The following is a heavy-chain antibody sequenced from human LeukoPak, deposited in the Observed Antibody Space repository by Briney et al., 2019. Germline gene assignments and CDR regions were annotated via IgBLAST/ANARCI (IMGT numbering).Heavy chain of an antibody. J-gene: IGHJ4*02. CDR2: VFDGKTT. CDR3: ASGAWATRLHS. Sequence: SETLSLTCAVHGESLNYYYWSWIRQSPEKGLEWIGEVFDGKTTNYNPSLKSRVTISAVTSSNLFSLNLRSVTAADTAVYYCASGAWATRLHSWAQGTLVIVSS. D-gene: IGHD5-24*01. CDR1: GESLNYYY. V-gene: IGHV4-34*12.